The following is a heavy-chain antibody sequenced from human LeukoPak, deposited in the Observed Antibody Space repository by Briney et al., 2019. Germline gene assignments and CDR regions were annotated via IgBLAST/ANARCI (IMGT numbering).Heavy chain of an antibody. CDR1: GFTFSSYE. Sequence: GGSLRLSCAASGFTFSSYEMNWVRQAPGKGLEWVSYISSSGSTIYYADSVKGRFTISRDNAKNSLYLQMNSLRAEDTAVYYCARSQGYYDSSGYYIRWGQGTLVTVSS. V-gene: IGHV3-48*03. CDR3: ARSQGYYDSSGYYIR. J-gene: IGHJ4*02. D-gene: IGHD3-22*01. CDR2: ISSSGSTI.